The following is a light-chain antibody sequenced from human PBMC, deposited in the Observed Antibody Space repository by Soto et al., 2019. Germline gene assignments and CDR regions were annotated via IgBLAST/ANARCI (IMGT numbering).Light chain of an antibody. CDR1: QSISNNY. CDR3: QQYGDSRT. CDR2: DAS. J-gene: IGKJ1*01. Sequence: EIVLTQSPGTLSVSPGERATLSYRASQSISNNYLAWYEQKPGQAPRLLIYDASSRATGIPDRFSGSGSGTDFTLTISRLEPEDFAVYYCQQYGDSRTFGQGTRVEI. V-gene: IGKV3-20*01.